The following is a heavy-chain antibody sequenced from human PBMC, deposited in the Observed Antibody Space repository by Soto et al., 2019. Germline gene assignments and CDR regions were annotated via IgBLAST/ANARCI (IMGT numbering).Heavy chain of an antibody. Sequence: PSETLSLTCTVSGGSISSGDYYWSWIRQPPGKGLEWIGYIYYSGSTYYNPSLKSRVTISVDTSKNQFSLKLSSVTAADTAVYYCARDDYGDYVGVSYWGQGTLVTVSS. CDR2: IYYSGST. V-gene: IGHV4-30-4*01. CDR1: GGSISSGDYY. J-gene: IGHJ4*02. D-gene: IGHD4-17*01. CDR3: ARDDYGDYVGVSY.